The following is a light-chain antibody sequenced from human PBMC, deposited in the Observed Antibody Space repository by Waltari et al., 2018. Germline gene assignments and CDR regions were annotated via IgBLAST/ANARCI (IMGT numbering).Light chain of an antibody. V-gene: IGLV2-14*03. J-gene: IGLJ2*01. CDR1: SSYIGGYDY. CDR2: DII. Sequence: QSALTQPASVSGSLGQSITISCTGTSSYIGGYDYVSWYQQHPGKAPKLMIYDIIKRPSGVSDRFSGSKSGNTASLTISGLQAEDEADYYCSSYAPSSTVFGGGTKLTVL. CDR3: SSYAPSSTV.